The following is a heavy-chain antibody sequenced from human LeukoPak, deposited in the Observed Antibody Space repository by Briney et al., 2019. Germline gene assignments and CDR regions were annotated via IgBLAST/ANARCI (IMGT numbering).Heavy chain of an antibody. CDR2: IYHSGST. CDR3: ARVVQSTDSSGFYLPEYFQH. V-gene: IGHV4-38-2*02. Sequence: PSETLSLTCTVSDYSISSGFFWGWIRQPPGKGLEWIGSIYHSGSTYSNPSLKSRVTISVDTSKNQFSLKLRSVTAADTAVYYCARVVQSTDSSGFYLPEYFQHWGQGTLVTVSS. D-gene: IGHD3-22*01. CDR1: DYSISSGFF. J-gene: IGHJ1*01.